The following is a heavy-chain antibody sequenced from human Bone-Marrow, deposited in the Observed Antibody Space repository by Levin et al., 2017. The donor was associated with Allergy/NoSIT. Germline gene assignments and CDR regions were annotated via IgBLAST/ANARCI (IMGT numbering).Heavy chain of an antibody. J-gene: IGHJ4*02. CDR3: ARSPYSSSWAGVEDY. Sequence: GASVKVSCKASGYTFTSYGISWVRQAPGQGLEWMGWISAYNGNTNYAQKLQGRVTMTTDTSTSTAYMELRSLRSDDTAVYYCARSPYSSSWAGVEDYWGQGTLVTVSS. V-gene: IGHV1-18*01. D-gene: IGHD6-13*01. CDR1: GYTFTSYG. CDR2: ISAYNGNT.